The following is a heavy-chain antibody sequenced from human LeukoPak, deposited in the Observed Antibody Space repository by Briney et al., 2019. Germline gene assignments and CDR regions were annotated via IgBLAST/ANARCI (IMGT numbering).Heavy chain of an antibody. J-gene: IGHJ3*02. CDR1: GGSISSSSYY. D-gene: IGHD3-3*01. V-gene: IGHV4-39*01. CDR3: ARVTIFGVVIIPKFDAFDI. Sequence: SETLSLTCTVSGGSISSSSYYWGWIRQPPGKGLEWIGSIYYSGSTYYNPSLKSRVTRSVATSKNQFSLKLSSVTAADTAVYYCARVTIFGVVIIPKFDAFDIWGQGTMVTVSS. CDR2: IYYSGST.